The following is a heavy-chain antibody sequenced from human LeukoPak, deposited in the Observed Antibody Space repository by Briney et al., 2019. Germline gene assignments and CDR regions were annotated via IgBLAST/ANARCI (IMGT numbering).Heavy chain of an antibody. CDR3: APTPEAYSSNWNV. CDR2: INPNSGFT. Sequence: ASVKVSCKASGYTFTDDYMHWVRQAPGQGLEWMGWINPNSGFTNYAQKFQGRVTMTRDTSISTAYMEVRRLRSDDTAVYYCAPTPEAYSSNWNVWGQGTLVTVSS. D-gene: IGHD6-13*01. V-gene: IGHV1-2*02. J-gene: IGHJ4*02. CDR1: GYTFTDDY.